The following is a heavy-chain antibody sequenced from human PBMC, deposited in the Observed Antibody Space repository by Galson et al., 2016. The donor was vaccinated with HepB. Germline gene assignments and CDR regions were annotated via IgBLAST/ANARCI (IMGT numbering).Heavy chain of an antibody. Sequence: SLRLSCAASGFTFSDYGMHWVRQTPGKGLEWVAVISYDGRNKKYADSVKGRFTISRDDSNDTLFLQMNSLRAEDTAVYYCLSSGWSIGFDYWGQGAPVTVSS. V-gene: IGHV3-30*03. J-gene: IGHJ4*02. D-gene: IGHD3-22*01. CDR2: ISYDGRNK. CDR1: GFTFSDYG. CDR3: LSSGWSIGFDY.